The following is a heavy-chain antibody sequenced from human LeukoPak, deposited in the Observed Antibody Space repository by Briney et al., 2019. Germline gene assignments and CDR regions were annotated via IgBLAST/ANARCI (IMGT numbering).Heavy chain of an antibody. CDR1: GFTFSTYG. D-gene: IGHD2/OR15-2a*01. J-gene: IGHJ5*02. CDR2: ISYDGSHK. CDR3: ARRRIDPGNWLDP. V-gene: IGHV3-30*03. Sequence: GGSLRLSCAASGFTFSTYGMHWVRQAPGKGLEWVAIISYDGSHKYYADSVKGRFTISRDNSKNTLYLQMNRLRAEDTAVYYCARRRIDPGNWLDPWGQGTLVTVSS.